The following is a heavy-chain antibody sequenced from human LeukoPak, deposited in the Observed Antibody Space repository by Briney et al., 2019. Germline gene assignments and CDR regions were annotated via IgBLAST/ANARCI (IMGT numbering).Heavy chain of an antibody. Sequence: GGSLRLSCAASGFTFGSYSMNWVRQAPGKGLEWGSYISSSSSTIYYADSVKGRFTISRDNAKNSLYLQMNSLRAEDTAVYYCARYCSSASCYDLGDYWGQGTLVTVSS. J-gene: IGHJ4*02. D-gene: IGHD2-2*01. CDR1: GFTFGSYS. CDR3: ARYCSSASCYDLGDY. CDR2: ISSSSSTI. V-gene: IGHV3-48*01.